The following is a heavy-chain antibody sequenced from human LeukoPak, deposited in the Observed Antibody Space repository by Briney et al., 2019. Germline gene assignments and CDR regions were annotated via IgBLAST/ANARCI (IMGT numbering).Heavy chain of an antibody. J-gene: IGHJ2*01. CDR2: INYSGST. Sequence: SETLSLTCTVSGDSMNNYYWSWIRQPPGKGLEWIGNINYSGSTNSNPSLKSRATISVDTSKKQFSLKLSSVTAADTAVYYCARDHGNDWSWYIDLWGRGTLVTVSS. D-gene: IGHD3-9*01. CDR1: GDSMNNYY. CDR3: ARDHGNDWSWYIDL. V-gene: IGHV4-59*01.